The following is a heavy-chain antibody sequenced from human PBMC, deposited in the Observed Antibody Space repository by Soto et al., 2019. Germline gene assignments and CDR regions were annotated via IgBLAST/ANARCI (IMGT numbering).Heavy chain of an antibody. Sequence: EVQLVESGGGLVKPGGSLRLACAASGFPFSSHSMFWVRQAPGKGLEWVSYISGSSGYIFYADSVKGRFTIFIDNAKNTLFLQMNSLRAEDTAMYYGARGCMILVGADTRPLDYWGQGTLVTVSS. V-gene: IGHV3-21*01. CDR3: ARGCMILVGADTRPLDY. J-gene: IGHJ4*02. CDR2: ISGSSGYI. CDR1: GFPFSSHS. D-gene: IGHD1-26*01.